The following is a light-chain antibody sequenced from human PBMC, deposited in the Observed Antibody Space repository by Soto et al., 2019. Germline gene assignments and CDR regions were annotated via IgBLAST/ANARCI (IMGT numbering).Light chain of an antibody. V-gene: IGKV3-20*01. J-gene: IGKJ4*01. CDR2: EAS. CDR1: QSVSSY. Sequence: EIVLTQSPATLSLSPGERATLSCRASQSVSSYLAWYQQKPGQAPRLLMYEASNRATGIPARFSGSGSGTDFTLTISRLEPEDFAVYYCQQYGSSPLTFSGGTKVEIK. CDR3: QQYGSSPLT.